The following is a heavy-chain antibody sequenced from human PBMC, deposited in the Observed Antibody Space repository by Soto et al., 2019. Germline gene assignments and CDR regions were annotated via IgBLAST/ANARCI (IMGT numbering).Heavy chain of an antibody. V-gene: IGHV3-21*01. Sequence: KPGGSLRLSCASSGFTFSSYSMNWVRQAPGKGLEWVSSISSSSSYIYYADSVKGRFTISRDNAKNSLYLQMNSLRAEDTAVYYCARDRSSGSYSDEDYYYYYMDVWGKGTTVTVSS. CDR3: ARDRSSGSYSDEDYYYYYMDV. D-gene: IGHD3-10*01. CDR2: ISSSSSYI. J-gene: IGHJ6*03. CDR1: GFTFSSYS.